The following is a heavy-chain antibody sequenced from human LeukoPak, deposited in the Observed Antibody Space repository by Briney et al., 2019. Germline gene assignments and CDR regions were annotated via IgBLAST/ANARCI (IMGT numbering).Heavy chain of an antibody. CDR1: GGSFSGYY. Sequence: SETLSLTCAVYGGSFSGYYWSWIRQPPGEGLEWIGEINHSGSTNYNPSLKSRVTISVDTSKNQFSLKLSSVTAADTAVYYCARGGSSRNLNWFDPWGQGTLVTVSS. V-gene: IGHV4-34*01. D-gene: IGHD6-13*01. CDR2: INHSGST. J-gene: IGHJ5*02. CDR3: ARGGSSRNLNWFDP.